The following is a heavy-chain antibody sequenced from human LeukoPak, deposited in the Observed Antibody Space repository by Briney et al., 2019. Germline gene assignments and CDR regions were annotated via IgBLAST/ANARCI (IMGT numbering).Heavy chain of an antibody. Sequence: VESLKISFKGSGYSLTSYWIGLVRQMPGKGLEWMGIIYSGDSYTRYSPSFQVQVTISDDESISTAYLQWSSLKASDTAMYYCARLWRGGGYFDYWGQGTLVTVSS. CDR1: GYSLTSYW. V-gene: IGHV5-51*01. J-gene: IGHJ4*02. CDR3: ARLWRGGGYFDY. D-gene: IGHD3-16*01. CDR2: IYSGDSYT.